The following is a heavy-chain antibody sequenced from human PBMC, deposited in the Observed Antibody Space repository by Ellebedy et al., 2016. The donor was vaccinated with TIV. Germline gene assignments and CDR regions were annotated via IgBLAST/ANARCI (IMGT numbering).Heavy chain of an antibody. V-gene: IGHV3-74*01. D-gene: IGHD5-18*01. CDR2: IYSDGSST. CDR1: GFTFSNYW. J-gene: IGHJ4*02. Sequence: GESLKISCAASGFTFSNYWMHWVRQAPGKGLVWVSRIYSDGSSTSYADSVKVRFTISRDNPKNTLSLQMNSLSIEDTAIYYCSTQLWNSEFWGQGTLVIVSS. CDR3: STQLWNSEF.